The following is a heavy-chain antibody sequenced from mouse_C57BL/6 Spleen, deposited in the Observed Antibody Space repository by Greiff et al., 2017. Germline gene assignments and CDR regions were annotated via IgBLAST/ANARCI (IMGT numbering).Heavy chain of an antibody. V-gene: IGHV1-82*01. Sequence: QVQLKQSGPELVKPGASVKISCKASGYAFSSSWMNWVKQRPGKGLEWIGRIYPGDGDTNYNGKFKGKATLTADKSSSTAYMQLSSLTSEDSAVYFCARVVYYAMDYWGQGTSVTVSS. CDR1: GYAFSSSW. J-gene: IGHJ4*01. CDR2: IYPGDGDT. CDR3: ARVVYYAMDY.